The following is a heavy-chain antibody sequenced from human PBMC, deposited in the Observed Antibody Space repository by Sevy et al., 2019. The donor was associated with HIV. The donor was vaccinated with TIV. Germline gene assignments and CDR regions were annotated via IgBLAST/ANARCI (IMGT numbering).Heavy chain of an antibody. CDR3: ARGISWTPYDSSRYYFDY. CDR1: GFTFSSYE. V-gene: IGHV3-48*03. D-gene: IGHD3-22*01. J-gene: IGHJ4*02. Sequence: GGSLRLSCAASGFTFSSYELNWVRQAPGKGLEWVSYISSSGSTIYYADSVKGRFTISRDNAKNSLYLQMNSLRAEDTAVYYCARGISWTPYDSSRYYFDYWGQGTLVTVSS. CDR2: ISSSGSTI.